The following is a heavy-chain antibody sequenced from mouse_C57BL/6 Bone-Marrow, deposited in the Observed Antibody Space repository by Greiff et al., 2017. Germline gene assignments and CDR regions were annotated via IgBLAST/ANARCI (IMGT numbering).Heavy chain of an antibody. Sequence: KQPGAELVRPGSSVKLSCKASGYTFTSYWMHWVKQRPIQGLEWIGNIDPSDSETHYNQKFKDKATLTVDKSSSTAYMQLSSLTSEDSAVYYCARWGYGSSYSAWFAYWGQGTLVTVSA. D-gene: IGHD1-1*01. CDR2: IDPSDSET. V-gene: IGHV1-52*01. CDR1: GYTFTSYW. J-gene: IGHJ3*01. CDR3: ARWGYGSSYSAWFAY.